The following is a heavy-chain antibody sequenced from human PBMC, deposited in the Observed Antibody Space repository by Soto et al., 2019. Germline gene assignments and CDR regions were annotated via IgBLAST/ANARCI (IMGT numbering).Heavy chain of an antibody. D-gene: IGHD2-2*01. CDR3: ARAHGGIVVVFDP. V-gene: IGHV4-34*01. CDR1: GGSFSGYY. Sequence: SETLSLTCAVYGGSFSGYYWSWIRQPPGKGLEWIGEINHSGSTNYNPSLKSRVTISVDTSKNQFSLKLSSVTAADTAVYYCARAHGGIVVVFDPWGQGTLVPSPQ. CDR2: INHSGST. J-gene: IGHJ5*02.